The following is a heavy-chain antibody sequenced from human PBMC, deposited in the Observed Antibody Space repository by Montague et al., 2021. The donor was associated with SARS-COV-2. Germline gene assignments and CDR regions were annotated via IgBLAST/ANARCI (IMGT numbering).Heavy chain of an antibody. CDR2: IYYSGST. V-gene: IGHV4-31*11. Sequence: TLSLTCAVYGESFSGYYLNWIRQHPGKGLEWIGYIYYSGSTYYNPSLKSRVTISVDTSKNQFSLKLSSVTAADTAVYYCARTYYDILTGYYNFDYWGQGTLVTVSS. CDR3: ARTYYDILTGYYNFDY. D-gene: IGHD3-9*01. J-gene: IGHJ4*02. CDR1: GESFSGYY.